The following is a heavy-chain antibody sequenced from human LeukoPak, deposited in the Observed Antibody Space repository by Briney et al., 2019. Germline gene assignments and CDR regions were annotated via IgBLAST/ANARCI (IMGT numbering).Heavy chain of an antibody. V-gene: IGHV1-18*01. CDR2: ISAYNGNT. D-gene: IGHD3-10*01. CDR3: ARDEGAPWGYYGSGSYYKSGSPYYYYMDV. CDR1: GGTFSSYA. J-gene: IGHJ6*03. Sequence: GSSVKVSCKASGGTFSSYAISWVRQAPGQGLEWMGWISAYNGNTNYAQKLQGRVTMTTDTSTSTAYMELRSLRSDDTAVYYCARDEGAPWGYYGSGSYYKSGSPYYYYMDVWGKGTTVTISS.